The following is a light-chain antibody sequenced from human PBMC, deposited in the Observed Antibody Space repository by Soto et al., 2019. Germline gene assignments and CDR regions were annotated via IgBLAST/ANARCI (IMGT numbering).Light chain of an antibody. J-gene: IGKJ5*01. CDR1: QSVPSRY. CDR3: QQYGDSPRT. Sequence: EIVMTQSPATLSVSPGERATLSCRASQSVPSRYLAWYQQKPGQAPRFLIYGASTRATGIPDRFSGSGSGTDFTLTIARLEPEDFAVYYCQQYGDSPRTFGQGTRLEIK. CDR2: GAS. V-gene: IGKV3-20*01.